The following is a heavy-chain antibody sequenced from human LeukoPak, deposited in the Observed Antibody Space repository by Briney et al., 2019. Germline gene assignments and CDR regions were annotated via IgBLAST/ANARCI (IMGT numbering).Heavy chain of an antibody. CDR1: GGSFSGYY. CDR2: INHSGST. J-gene: IGHJ3*02. V-gene: IGHV4-34*01. D-gene: IGHD1-26*01. Sequence: PSETLSLTCAVYGGSFSGYYWSWIRQPPGKGLEWLGEINHSGSTNYNPSLKSRVTISVDTSKNQFSLKLSSVTAADTAVYYCARARKVGATAAFDIWGQGTMVTVSS. CDR3: ARARKVGATAAFDI.